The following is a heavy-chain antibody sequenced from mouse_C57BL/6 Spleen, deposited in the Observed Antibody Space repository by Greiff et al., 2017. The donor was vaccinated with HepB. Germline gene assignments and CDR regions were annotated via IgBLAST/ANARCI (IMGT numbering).Heavy chain of an antibody. Sequence: VQLQQSGPELVKPGASVKISCKASGYAFSSSWMNWVKQRPGKGLEWIGRIYPGDGDTNYNGKFKGQATLTADKSSSTAYMQLSSLTSEDSAIYFYARRIYGNLNYGGQGTTLTVSS. CDR1: GYAFSSSW. V-gene: IGHV1-82*01. CDR2: IYPGDGDT. D-gene: IGHD2-1*01. J-gene: IGHJ2*01. CDR3: ARRIYGNLNY.